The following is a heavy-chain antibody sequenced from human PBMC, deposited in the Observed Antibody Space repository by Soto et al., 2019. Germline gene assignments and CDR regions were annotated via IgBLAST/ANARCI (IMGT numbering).Heavy chain of an antibody. J-gene: IGHJ4*02. CDR3: ARPNDGAVYFDY. Sequence: PGESLKISCKGSGYSFASYWIAWVRQMPGKGLEWMGIIYPGDSDSRYSPSFQGQVTISADKSISTAYLQWNSLKASDTAMYYCARPNDGAVYFDYWGQGTLVTVSS. CDR1: GYSFASYW. CDR2: IYPGDSDS. V-gene: IGHV5-51*01. D-gene: IGHD4-17*01.